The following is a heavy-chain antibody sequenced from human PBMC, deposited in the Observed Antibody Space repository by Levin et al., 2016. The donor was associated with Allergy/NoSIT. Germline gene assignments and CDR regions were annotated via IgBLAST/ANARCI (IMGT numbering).Heavy chain of an antibody. Sequence: VRQAPGKGLEWVSGLSARGSTTYYADSVKGRFSISRDNSKNTLFLQMNSLRAEDTAIYFCAKYGFCTGSTCFASWFDPWGQGTLVTVSS. CDR3: AKYGFCTGSTCFASWFDP. CDR2: LSARGSTT. V-gene: IGHV3-23*01. D-gene: IGHD3/OR15-3a*01. J-gene: IGHJ5*02.